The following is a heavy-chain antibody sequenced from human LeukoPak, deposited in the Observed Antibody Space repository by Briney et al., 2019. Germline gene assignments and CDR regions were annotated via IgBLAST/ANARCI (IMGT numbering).Heavy chain of an antibody. CDR1: GFTFSSYA. D-gene: IGHD5-24*01. Sequence: GGSLRLSCAASGFTFSSYAMHWVRQAPGKGLEWVAVISYDGGNKYYADSVKGRFTISRDNSKNTLYLQMNSLRAEDTAVYYCARGVEMATITYAFDIWGQGTMATVSS. CDR2: ISYDGGNK. CDR3: ARGVEMATITYAFDI. V-gene: IGHV3-30-3*01. J-gene: IGHJ3*02.